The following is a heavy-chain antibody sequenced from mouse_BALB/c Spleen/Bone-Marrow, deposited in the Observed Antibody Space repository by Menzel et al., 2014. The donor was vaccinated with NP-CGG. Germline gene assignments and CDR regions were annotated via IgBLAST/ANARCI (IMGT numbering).Heavy chain of an antibody. J-gene: IGHJ4*01. Sequence: LKESGSELVRPGASMKLSCKASGYTFTSYWMHWVKQRPGQGLEWIGNIYPGSGSTNYDEKFKSKATLTVDTSSSTAYMQLSSLTSEDSAVYYCTRRYEIYYAMDYWGQGTSVTVSS. CDR1: GYTFTSYW. CDR3: TRRYEIYYAMDY. CDR2: IYPGSGST. V-gene: IGHV1S22*01. D-gene: IGHD2-14*01.